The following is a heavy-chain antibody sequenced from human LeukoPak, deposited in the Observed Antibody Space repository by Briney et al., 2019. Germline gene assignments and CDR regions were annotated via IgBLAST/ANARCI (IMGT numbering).Heavy chain of an antibody. V-gene: IGHV1-69*01. Sequence: SSVKVSCKASGGAFSSYAISWVRQAPGQGLEWMGGIIPIFGTANYAQKFQGRVTITADESTSTAYMELSSLRSEDTAVYYCAREASGSSRPFDYWGQGTLVTVSS. D-gene: IGHD6-13*01. CDR3: AREASGSSRPFDY. CDR1: GGAFSSYA. CDR2: IIPIFGTA. J-gene: IGHJ4*02.